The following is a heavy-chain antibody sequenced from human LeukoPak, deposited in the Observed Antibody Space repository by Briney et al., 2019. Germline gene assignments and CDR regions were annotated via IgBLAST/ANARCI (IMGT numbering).Heavy chain of an antibody. J-gene: IGHJ4*02. CDR2: TRDKDNSYTT. D-gene: IGHD1-14*01. Sequence: PGGSLRLSCAASGFTFSDHYMDWVRQAPGKGLEWVGRTRDKDNSYTTEYAASVKGRFTISRDDSQNSLYLQMDSLKTEDTAVYYCALTKNSDHVDYWGQGTLVTVSS. CDR3: ALTKNSDHVDY. V-gene: IGHV3-72*01. CDR1: GFTFSDHY.